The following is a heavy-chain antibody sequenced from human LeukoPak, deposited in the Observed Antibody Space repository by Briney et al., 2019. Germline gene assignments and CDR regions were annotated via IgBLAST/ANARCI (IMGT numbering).Heavy chain of an antibody. CDR3: TREALFYYDSSGYFHY. Sequence: PGGSLRLSCTASGFIFDDYNMNWVRQAPGKGLEWVGFIRSKAYGGTTEYAASVKGRFTISRDDSKSIAYLQMNSLKTEDTAVYCCTREALFYYDSSGYFHYWGQGTLVTVSS. V-gene: IGHV3-49*04. D-gene: IGHD3-22*01. CDR1: GFIFDDYN. CDR2: IRSKAYGGTT. J-gene: IGHJ4*02.